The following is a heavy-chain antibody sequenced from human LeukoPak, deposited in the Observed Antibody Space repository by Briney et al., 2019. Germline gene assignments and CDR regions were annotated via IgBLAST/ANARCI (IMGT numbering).Heavy chain of an antibody. CDR3: ARDGYSSSSGAFDI. J-gene: IGHJ3*02. D-gene: IGHD6-6*01. Sequence: ASVKVSCKASGGTFSNYAISWVRQAPGQGLEWMGGIIPIFGTANYAQKFQSRVTITADESTSTAYMELSSLRSEDTAVYYCARDGYSSSSGAFDIWGQGTMVTVSS. CDR2: IIPIFGTA. V-gene: IGHV1-69*13. CDR1: GGTFSNYA.